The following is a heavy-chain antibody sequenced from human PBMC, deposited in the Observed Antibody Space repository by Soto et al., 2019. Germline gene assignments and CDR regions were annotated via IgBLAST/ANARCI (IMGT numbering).Heavy chain of an antibody. CDR2: ISWNSGSI. J-gene: IGHJ4*02. CDR3: AKGGTDFDY. D-gene: IGHD1-1*01. V-gene: IGHV3-9*01. Sequence: EVQLVESGGGLVQPGRSLRLSCAASGFTFDDYAMHWVRQAPGKGLEWVSGISWNSGSIGYADSVKGRFTISRDNAKNSLYLQMNSLRAEGTALYYCAKGGTDFDYWGQGTLVNVSS. CDR1: GFTFDDYA.